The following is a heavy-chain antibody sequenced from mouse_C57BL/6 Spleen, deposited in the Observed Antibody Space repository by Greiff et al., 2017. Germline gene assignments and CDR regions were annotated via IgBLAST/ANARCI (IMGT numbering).Heavy chain of an antibody. CDR2: IRNKANGYTT. J-gene: IGHJ3*01. CDR1: GFTFTDYY. Sequence: EVKLVESGGGLVQPGGSLSLSCAASGFTFTDYYMSWVRQPPGQALEWLGFIRNKANGYTTEYSASVKGRFTISRDNSPSILYLQMNALRAEDSATYYCARCLSYYSNTWFAYWGQGTLVTVSA. CDR3: ARCLSYYSNTWFAY. V-gene: IGHV7-3*01. D-gene: IGHD2-5*01.